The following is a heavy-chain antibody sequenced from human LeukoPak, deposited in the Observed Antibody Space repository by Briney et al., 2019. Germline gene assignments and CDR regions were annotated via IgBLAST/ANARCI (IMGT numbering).Heavy chain of an antibody. D-gene: IGHD5-12*01. CDR2: ICPGDSDT. CDR1: GYSFTSYW. V-gene: IGHV5-51*01. Sequence: GESLKISCKGSGYSFTSYWIGWVRQMPGKGLEWMGIICPGDSDTRYSPSFQGQVTISADKSISTAYLQWSSLKASDTAMYYCARQGSGYDSATYFDYWGQGTLVTVSS. CDR3: ARQGSGYDSATYFDY. J-gene: IGHJ4*02.